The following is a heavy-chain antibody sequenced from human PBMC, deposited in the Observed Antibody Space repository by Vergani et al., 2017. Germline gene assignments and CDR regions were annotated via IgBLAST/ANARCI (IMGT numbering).Heavy chain of an antibody. CDR2: INWNSGTI. V-gene: IGHV3-9*01. J-gene: IGHJ3*02. CDR3: AKVGRSEVAGTFGAFDI. CDR1: GFTFDDYA. Sequence: VQLVESGGGLVQPGRSLRLSCAASGFTFDDYAMHWVRQPPGKGLEWVSGINWNSGTIGYADSVKGRFTISRDISKNTLFLHMNSLRPEDTAVYYCAKVGRSEVAGTFGAFDIWGQGTMVTVSS. D-gene: IGHD6-19*01.